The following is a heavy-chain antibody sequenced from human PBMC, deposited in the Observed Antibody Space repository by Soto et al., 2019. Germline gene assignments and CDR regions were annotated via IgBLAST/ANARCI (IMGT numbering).Heavy chain of an antibody. V-gene: IGHV4-34*01. CDR3: ASGRWLQARGYYYYYGMDV. CDR1: GGSFSGYY. Sequence: SETLSLTCAVYGGSFSGYYWSWIRQPPGKGLEWIGEINHSGSTNYNPSLKSRVTISVDTSKNQFSLKLSSVTAADTAVYYCASGRWLQARGYYYYYGMDVWGQGTTVTVSS. CDR2: INHSGST. D-gene: IGHD5-12*01. J-gene: IGHJ6*02.